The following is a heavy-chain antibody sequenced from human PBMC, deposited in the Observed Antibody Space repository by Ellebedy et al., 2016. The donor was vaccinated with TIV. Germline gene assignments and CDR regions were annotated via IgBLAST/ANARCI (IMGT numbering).Heavy chain of an antibody. CDR1: GDSVSSNSPT. D-gene: IGHD6-19*01. CDR3: ARYNSVWKIFDY. Sequence: SQTLSLTCAISGDSVSSNSPTWNWIRQSPSRGLEWLGRTYYRSKWYYEYAVSVYSRITINTDTSKNQFSLQLNSVTPEDTAVYYCARYNSVWKIFDYWGQGTLVTVSS. CDR2: TYYRSKWYY. J-gene: IGHJ4*02. V-gene: IGHV6-1*01.